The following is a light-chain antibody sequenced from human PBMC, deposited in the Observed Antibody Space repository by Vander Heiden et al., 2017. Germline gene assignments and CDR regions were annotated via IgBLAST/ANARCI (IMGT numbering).Light chain of an antibody. J-gene: IGKJ2*01. CDR2: KVS. CDR3: RQGTHPYT. V-gene: IGKV2-30*01. CDR1: QSLVYSDGYTY. Sequence: DVVMTQSPLSLPVTLGQPASISCRSSQSLVYSDGYTYLNWFQQRPGQSPRRLIYKVSNRDSGVPDRFSGSGSGTDFTLKISRVEAEDVGVYYCRQGTHPYTFGQGTKLEIK.